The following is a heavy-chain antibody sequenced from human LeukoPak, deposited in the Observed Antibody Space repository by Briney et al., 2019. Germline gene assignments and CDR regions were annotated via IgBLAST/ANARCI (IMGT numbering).Heavy chain of an antibody. CDR3: ARGMIDVAPDDGGNSSPAYFDY. V-gene: IGHV4-61*05. CDR1: SGSISTSNYY. Sequence: SETLSLTCTVSSGSISTSNYYWGWVRQPPGKALEWIGNIFYSGSTNYNPSLKSRVTISVDTSKNQFSLKLSSVTAADTAVYYCARGMIDVAPDDGGNSSPAYFDYWGQGTLVTVSS. D-gene: IGHD4-23*01. CDR2: IFYSGST. J-gene: IGHJ4*02.